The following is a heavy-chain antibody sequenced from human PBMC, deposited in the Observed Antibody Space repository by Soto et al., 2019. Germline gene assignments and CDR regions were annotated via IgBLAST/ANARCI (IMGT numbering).Heavy chain of an antibody. D-gene: IGHD4-17*01. CDR3: ARGTTVTGLAY. Sequence: QVQLVQSGAEVKMPGASVKVSCKASGYTFTSYVLHWVRQAPGQGLEWMGWINTGNGNTKYSQRFQGRFTITRDTSATTVYMELSSLRFEDTAVYYCARGTTVTGLAYWGLGTLVTVSS. CDR1: GYTFTSYV. V-gene: IGHV1-3*04. CDR2: INTGNGNT. J-gene: IGHJ4*02.